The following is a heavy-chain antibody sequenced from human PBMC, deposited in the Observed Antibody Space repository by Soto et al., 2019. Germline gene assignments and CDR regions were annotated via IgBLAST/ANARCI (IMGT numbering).Heavy chain of an antibody. CDR1: GYTFTSYD. CDR2: MNPNNGNT. J-gene: IGHJ4*02. V-gene: IGHV1-18*01. Sequence: ASVKVSCKASGYTFTSYDINWVRQATGQGLEWMGWMNPNNGNTNYAQKLQGRVTMTRDTSTSTAYMELRSLRSDDTAVYYCARIAPGCSSTSCYSMGIDYWGQGTLVTVSS. D-gene: IGHD2-2*01. CDR3: ARIAPGCSSTSCYSMGIDY.